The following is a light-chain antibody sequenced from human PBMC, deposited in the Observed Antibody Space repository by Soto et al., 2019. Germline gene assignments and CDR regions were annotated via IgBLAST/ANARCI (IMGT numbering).Light chain of an antibody. CDR3: SSYAASNTLL. V-gene: IGLV2-8*01. Sequence: QSALTQPPSASGSPGQSVTISCTGTSSDVGGYNYVSWYQQHPGKAPKLMISEVSKRPSGVPDRFSGSKSGNTASLTVSGLQAEDEADYYCSSYAASNTLLFGGGTKLTVL. CDR1: SSDVGGYNY. CDR2: EVS. J-gene: IGLJ2*01.